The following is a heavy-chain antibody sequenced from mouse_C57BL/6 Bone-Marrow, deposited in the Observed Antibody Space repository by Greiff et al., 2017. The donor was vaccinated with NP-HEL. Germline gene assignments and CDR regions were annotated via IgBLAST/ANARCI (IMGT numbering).Heavy chain of an antibody. J-gene: IGHJ3*01. CDR2: INPYNGGT. Sequence: VQLQQSGPVLVKPGASVKMSCKASGYTFTDYYMNWVKQSHGKSLEWIGVINPYNGGTSYNQQFKGKATLTVDKSSSTAYMELNSLTSEDSAVYYCAKEAQATFWFAYWGQGTLVTVSA. D-gene: IGHD3-2*02. CDR3: AKEAQATFWFAY. CDR1: GYTFTDYY. V-gene: IGHV1-19*01.